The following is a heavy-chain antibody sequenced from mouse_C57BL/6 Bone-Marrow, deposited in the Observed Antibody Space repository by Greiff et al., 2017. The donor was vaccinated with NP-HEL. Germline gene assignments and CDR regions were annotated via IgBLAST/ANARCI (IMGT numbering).Heavy chain of an antibody. CDR1: GFTFSSYG. D-gene: IGHD2-4*01. CDR3: ARQGMITTRPYYYAMDY. Sequence: EVQGVESGGDLVKPGGSLKLSCAASGFTFSSYGMSWVRQTPDKRLEWVATISSGGSYTYYPDSVKGRFTISRDNAKNTLYLQMSSLKSEDTAMSYCARQGMITTRPYYYAMDYWGQGTSVTVSS. V-gene: IGHV5-6*01. CDR2: ISSGGSYT. J-gene: IGHJ4*01.